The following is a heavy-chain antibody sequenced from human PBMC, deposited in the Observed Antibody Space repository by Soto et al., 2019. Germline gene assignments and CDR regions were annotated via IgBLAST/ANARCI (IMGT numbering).Heavy chain of an antibody. CDR1: GYRFETYA. CDR3: ARGHGVIIGAMDV. J-gene: IGHJ6*02. D-gene: IGHD3-3*01. Sequence: ASVKVSCKSSGYRFETYAISWVRQAPVQVLEWMCWISSYNLDTYYAPKLQDRVTMTKDTYTGTAYMELRSLRSDDTAVYYCARGHGVIIGAMDVWGQGTTVTVSS. V-gene: IGHV1-18*01. CDR2: ISSYNLDT.